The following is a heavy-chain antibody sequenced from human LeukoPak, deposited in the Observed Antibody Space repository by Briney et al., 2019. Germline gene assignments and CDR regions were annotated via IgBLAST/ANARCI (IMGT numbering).Heavy chain of an antibody. D-gene: IGHD1-7*01. CDR2: ISSSSSYI. V-gene: IGHV3-21*01. CDR1: GFTFSSYS. Sequence: GGSLRLSCAASGFTFSSYSMNWVRQAPGKWLEWVSSISSSSSYIYYADSVKGRFTISRDNAKNSLYLQMNSLRAEDTAVYYCARAGETGTTGGSLIDYWGQGTLVTVSS. CDR3: ARAGETGTTGGSLIDY. J-gene: IGHJ4*02.